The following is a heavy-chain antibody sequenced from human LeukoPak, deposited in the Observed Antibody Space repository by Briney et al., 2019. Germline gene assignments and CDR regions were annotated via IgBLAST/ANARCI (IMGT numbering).Heavy chain of an antibody. CDR1: EFTFSSYA. J-gene: IGHJ3*02. CDR2: ITGSGGST. Sequence: GGSLRLSCAASEFTFSSYAMTWVRQAPGKGLEWVSSITGSGGSTYYADSVQGRFTISRDNSKNTLYLQMNSLRAEDTAVYYCAISLEKSFWYSSSQGSAFDIWGQGTMVTVSS. CDR3: AISLEKSFWYSSSQGSAFDI. D-gene: IGHD6-13*01. V-gene: IGHV3-23*01.